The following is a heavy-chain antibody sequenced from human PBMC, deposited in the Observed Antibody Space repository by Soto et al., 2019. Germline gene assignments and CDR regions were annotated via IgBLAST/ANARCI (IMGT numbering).Heavy chain of an antibody. CDR2: IRSTSRYI. J-gene: IGHJ4*02. CDR1: GCTYSSYS. CDR3: ASGLD. D-gene: IGHD3-16*01. V-gene: IGHV3-21*01. Sequence: GGSLRLSCAACGCTYSSYSMNRVRQGPGKGLEWVSHIRSTSRYIYYADSVRGRFTISRDNAKNSLDLQLNSLRAEDTAVYYCASGLDWGQAT.